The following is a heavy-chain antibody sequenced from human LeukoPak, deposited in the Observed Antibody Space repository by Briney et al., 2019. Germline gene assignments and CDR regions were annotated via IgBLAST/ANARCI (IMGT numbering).Heavy chain of an antibody. J-gene: IGHJ4*02. V-gene: IGHV4-4*02. CDR1: GGSISSSNW. CDR3: SRITMVRGDLDY. CDR2: IYHSGST. D-gene: IGHD3-10*01. Sequence: PSETLSLTCAVSGGSISSSNWWSWVRQPPGKGLEWIGEIYHSGSTNYNPSLKSRVTISVDTSKNQFSLKLSSVTAADTAVYYCSRITMVRGDLDYWGQGTLVTVSS.